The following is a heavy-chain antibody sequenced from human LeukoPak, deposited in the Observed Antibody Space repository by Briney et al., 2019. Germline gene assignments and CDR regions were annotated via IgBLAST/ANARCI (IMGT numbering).Heavy chain of an antibody. J-gene: IGHJ3*02. CDR3: ARRTWGSNAFDI. V-gene: IGHV6-1*01. CDR2: TYYNSKWYN. CDR1: GHTVASGSAA. Sequence: SQTLSLTCAISGHTVASGSAAWNRIRQSPSRGLEWLGRTYYNSKWYNDYAGSVKSRITFNPDTSKDQFSLQLNSVTPEDTAVYCCARRTWGSNAFDIWGQGTMVTVSS. D-gene: IGHD7-27*01.